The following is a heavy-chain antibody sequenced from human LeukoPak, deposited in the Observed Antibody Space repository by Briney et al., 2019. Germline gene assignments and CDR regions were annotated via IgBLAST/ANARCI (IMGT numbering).Heavy chain of an antibody. CDR2: ISSSSSTI. V-gene: IGHV3-48*04. D-gene: IGHD3-10*01. J-gene: IGHJ4*02. CDR1: GFIFSSYS. CDR3: ARVYGSGSYTAILDY. Sequence: GGSLRLSCAASGFIFSSYSMNWVRQAPGKGLEWVSYISSSSSTIYYADSVKGRFTISRGNAKNSLYLQMNSLRAEDTAVYYCARVYGSGSYTAILDYWGQGTLVTVSS.